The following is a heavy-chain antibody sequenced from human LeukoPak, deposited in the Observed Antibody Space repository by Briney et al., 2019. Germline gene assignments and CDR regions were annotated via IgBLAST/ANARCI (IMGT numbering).Heavy chain of an antibody. Sequence: PLRVSSTAFLGTLINYAISWVRQAPRHKLEWIGRIIPFLDKAHSAQKFQGIVTVTADKSTSTAYMELSSLRSEDTAVYYCARAAGGAVERYGGYVGYWGQGTLVTVSS. J-gene: IGHJ4*02. D-gene: IGHD5-12*01. CDR1: LGTLINYA. CDR3: ARAAGGAVERYGGYVGY. V-gene: IGHV1-69*04. CDR2: IIPFLDKA.